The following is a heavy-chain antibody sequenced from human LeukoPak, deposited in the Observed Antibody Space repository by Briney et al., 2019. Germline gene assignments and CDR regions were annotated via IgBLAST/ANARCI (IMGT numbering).Heavy chain of an antibody. V-gene: IGHV1-18*01. D-gene: IGHD3-16*02. J-gene: IGHJ4*02. CDR1: GYTFTSYG. CDR3: ARVVITFGGVIVIGGHFDY. CDR2: ISAYNGNT. Sequence: ASVKVSCKASGYTFTSYGISWVRQAPGQGLEWMGWISAYNGNTNYAQKLQGRVTMTTDTSTSTAYMELRSLRSDDTAVYYCARVVITFGGVIVIGGHFDYWGQGTLVTVSS.